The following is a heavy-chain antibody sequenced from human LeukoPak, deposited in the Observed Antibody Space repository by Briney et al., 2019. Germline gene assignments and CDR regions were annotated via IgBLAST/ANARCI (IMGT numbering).Heavy chain of an antibody. CDR1: GGSNSSYY. D-gene: IGHD6-19*01. J-gene: IGHJ3*02. CDR2: IYYSGST. Sequence: SETLSLTCTVSGGSNSSYYWSWIRQPPGKGLEWIGYIYYSGSTNYNPSLKSRVTISVDTSKNQFSLKLSSVTAADTAVYYCAKPQWLGGDAFDIWGQGTMVTVSS. V-gene: IGHV4-59*08. CDR3: AKPQWLGGDAFDI.